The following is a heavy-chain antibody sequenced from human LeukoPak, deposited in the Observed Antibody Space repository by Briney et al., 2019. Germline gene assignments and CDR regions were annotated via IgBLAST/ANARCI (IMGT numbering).Heavy chain of an antibody. J-gene: IGHJ4*02. CDR2: ISGSGGGT. CDR3: AKTHYDILTGYYNVIDYFDY. D-gene: IGHD3-9*01. V-gene: IGHV3-23*01. Sequence: GGSLRLSCAASGFTFSSYAMSWVRQAPGKGLEWVSAISGSGGGTYYADSVKGRFTISRDNSKNTLYLQMNSLRAEDTAVYYCAKTHYDILTGYYNVIDYFDYWGQGTLVTVSS. CDR1: GFTFSSYA.